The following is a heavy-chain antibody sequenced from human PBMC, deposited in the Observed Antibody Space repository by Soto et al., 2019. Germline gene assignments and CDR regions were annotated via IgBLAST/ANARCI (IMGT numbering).Heavy chain of an antibody. D-gene: IGHD3-16*02. Sequence: SETLSLTCTVSGGPISSSSYYWVWIRQPPGKGLEWIGNIYYSGSTHYKPSLKSRVTISIDTSKNQFSLKVTSVTAADTAVYYCARQPYYDYVWGTFRSPFDYWGLGTLVTVSS. J-gene: IGHJ4*02. CDR3: ARQPYYDYVWGTFRSPFDY. V-gene: IGHV4-39*01. CDR2: IYYSGST. CDR1: GGPISSSSYY.